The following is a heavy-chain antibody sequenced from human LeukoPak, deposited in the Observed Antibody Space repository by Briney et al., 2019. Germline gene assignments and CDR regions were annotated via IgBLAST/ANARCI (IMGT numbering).Heavy chain of an antibody. J-gene: IGHJ5*02. CDR3: ARVTSYRTKYGSGSYHNWFDP. V-gene: IGHV4-4*07. Sequence: SETLSLSCSVSSGSISSFSWSYIRQPAGKGLEWIGRIYTSGGTNYNPSLKSRVTMSVDTSKNQFSLKLSSVTAADTAVYYCARVTSYRTKYGSGSYHNWFDPWGQGTLVTVSS. CDR1: SGSISSFS. CDR2: IYTSGGT. D-gene: IGHD3-10*01.